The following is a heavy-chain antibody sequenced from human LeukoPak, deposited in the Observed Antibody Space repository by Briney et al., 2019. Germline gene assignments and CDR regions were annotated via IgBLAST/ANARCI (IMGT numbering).Heavy chain of an antibody. J-gene: IGHJ6*02. CDR1: VGTFSSYA. CDR2: IIPIFGTA. Sequence: SVKVSCKASVGTFSSYAISWVRQAPGQGLEWMGGIIPIFGTANYAQKFQGRVTITTDESTSTAYMELSSLRSEDTAVYYCARDILGRSNGGSNYFGMEDWGQGTTVTVSS. D-gene: IGHD2-15*01. V-gene: IGHV1-69*05. CDR3: ARDILGRSNGGSNYFGMED.